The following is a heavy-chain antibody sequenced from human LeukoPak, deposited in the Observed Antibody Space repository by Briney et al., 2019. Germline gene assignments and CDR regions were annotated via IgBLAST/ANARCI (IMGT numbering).Heavy chain of an antibody. Sequence: SVKVSCKASGYTFTSYDINWVRQAPGQGLEWMGRIIPIFGTANYAQKFQGRVTITTDESTSTAYMELSSLRSEDTAVYYCASAPAGSWYYYWGQGTLVTVSS. CDR1: GYTFTSYD. CDR3: ASAPAGSWYYY. D-gene: IGHD6-13*01. J-gene: IGHJ4*02. V-gene: IGHV1-69*05. CDR2: IIPIFGTA.